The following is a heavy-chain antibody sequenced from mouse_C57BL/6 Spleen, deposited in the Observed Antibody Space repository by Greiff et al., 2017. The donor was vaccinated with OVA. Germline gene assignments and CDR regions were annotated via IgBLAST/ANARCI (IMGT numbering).Heavy chain of an antibody. CDR2: ISSGGDYI. V-gene: IGHV5-9-1*02. D-gene: IGHD1-1*01. Sequence: EVNLVESGEGLVKPGGSLKLSCAASGFTFSSYAMSWVRQTPEKRLEWVAYISSGGDYIYYADTVKGRFTISRDNARNTLYLQMSSLKSEDTAMYYCTRDYYGSNFDYWGQGTTLTVSS. CDR3: TRDYYGSNFDY. J-gene: IGHJ2*01. CDR1: GFTFSSYA.